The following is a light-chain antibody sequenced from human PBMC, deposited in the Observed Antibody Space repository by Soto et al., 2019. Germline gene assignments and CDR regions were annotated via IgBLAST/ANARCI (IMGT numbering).Light chain of an antibody. V-gene: IGLV2-14*01. CDR3: SSYTSSSTLGV. CDR2: EVS. CDR1: SSDVGGYNY. Sequence: QSALTQPASVSGSPGQSITISCTGTSSDVGGYNYVSWYQQHPGTAPKLMIYEVSYRPSGVSNRFSGSKSGNTASLTISGLQAEDEADYYCSSYTSSSTLGVFGGGTKVTVL. J-gene: IGLJ2*01.